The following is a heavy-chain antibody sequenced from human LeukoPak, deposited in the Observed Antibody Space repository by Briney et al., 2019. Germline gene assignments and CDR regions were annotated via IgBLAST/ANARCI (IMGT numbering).Heavy chain of an antibody. D-gene: IGHD3-10*01. CDR3: ARVRAGSFDY. Sequence: SETLSLTCAVSGDSVSSTNYHWAWIRQHPGKGLEWIGYIYYSGSTYYNPSLKSRVTISVDTSKNQFSLKLSSVTAADTAVYYCARVRAGSFDYWGQGTLVTVSS. CDR2: IYYSGST. J-gene: IGHJ4*02. CDR1: GDSVSSTNYH. V-gene: IGHV4-31*11.